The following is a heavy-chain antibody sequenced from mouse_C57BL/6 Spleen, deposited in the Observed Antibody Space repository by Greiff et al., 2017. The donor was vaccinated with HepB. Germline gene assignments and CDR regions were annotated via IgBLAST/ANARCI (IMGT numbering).Heavy chain of an antibody. CDR1: GFSFNTYA. D-gene: IGHD2-5*01. CDR3: VSHSNWDYFDY. Sequence: EVKLVESGGGLVQPKGSLKLSCAASGFSFNTYAMNWVRQAPGKGLEWVARIRSKSNNYATYYADSVKDRFTISRDDSESMLYLQMNNLKTEDTAMYYCVSHSNWDYFDYWGQGTTLTVSS. CDR2: IRSKSNNYAT. J-gene: IGHJ2*01. V-gene: IGHV10-1*01.